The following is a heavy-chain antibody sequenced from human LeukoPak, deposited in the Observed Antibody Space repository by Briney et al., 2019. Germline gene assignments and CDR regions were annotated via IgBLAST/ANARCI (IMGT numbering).Heavy chain of an antibody. CDR2: IYHSGST. D-gene: IGHD3-16*01. V-gene: IGHV4-38-2*02. Sequence: SETLSLTCTVSGYSVSSGYYWGWIRQPPGKGLEWIGSIYHSGSTYYNPSLKSRVTISVDTSKNQFSLKLSSVTAADTAVYYCARDEGGAPPDYRGQGTLVTVSS. J-gene: IGHJ4*02. CDR1: GYSVSSGYY. CDR3: ARDEGGAPPDY.